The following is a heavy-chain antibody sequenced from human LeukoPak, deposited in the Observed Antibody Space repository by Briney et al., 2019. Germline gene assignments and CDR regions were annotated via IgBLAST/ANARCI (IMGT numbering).Heavy chain of an antibody. CDR3: ARLGGGLTMVRGVIKYYYGMDV. CDR2: INHSGST. J-gene: IGHJ6*04. CDR1: GGSFSGYY. Sequence: SETLSLTCAVYGGSFSGYYWSWIRQPPGKGLEWIGEINHSGSTNYNPSLKSRVTISVDTSKNQFSLKLSSVTAADTAVYYCARLGGGLTMVRGVIKYYYGMDVWGKGTTVTVSS. D-gene: IGHD3-10*01. V-gene: IGHV4-34*01.